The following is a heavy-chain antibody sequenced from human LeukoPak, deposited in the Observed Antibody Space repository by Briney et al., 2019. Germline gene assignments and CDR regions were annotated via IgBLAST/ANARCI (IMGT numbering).Heavy chain of an antibody. CDR3: ARSTIFGVVTDAFDI. Sequence: SETLSLTCTVSGGSISSYYWSWIRQPPGKGLEWIGEINHSGSTNYNPSLKSRVTISVDMSKNQFSLKLSSVTAADTAVYYCARSTIFGVVTDAFDIWGQGTMVTVSS. CDR1: GGSISSYY. CDR2: INHSGST. V-gene: IGHV4-34*01. D-gene: IGHD3-3*01. J-gene: IGHJ3*02.